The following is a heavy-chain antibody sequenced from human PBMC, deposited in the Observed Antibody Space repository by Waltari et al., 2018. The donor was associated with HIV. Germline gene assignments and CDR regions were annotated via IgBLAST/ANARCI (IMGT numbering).Heavy chain of an antibody. Sequence: VQSTGGVVQRGGSHRISCVAYGMFTYWSHGFHWFRQSQGRGLEWEAHRRAYGWDKYKGGVDKKYAYVAKGGFSISRDNASNTVFLDLDRLTSEDKGVYDCSKDQRLRLYEPDSLGVAVWGQGSTVIVSS. J-gene: IGHJ6*02. CDR2: RRAYGWDK. CDR1: GMFTYWSHG. V-gene: IGHV3-30*02. CDR3: SKDQRLRLYEPDSLGVAV. D-gene: IGHD1-1*01.